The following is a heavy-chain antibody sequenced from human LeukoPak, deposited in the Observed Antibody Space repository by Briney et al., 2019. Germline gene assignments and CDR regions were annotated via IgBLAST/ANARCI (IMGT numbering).Heavy chain of an antibody. Sequence: PGGSLRLSCAASGFIFSTYWMSWVRQAPGKGLEWVANIKQDGSEIYYADSVKGRFTISRDNAKNALYLQMNSLRVEDTAVYYCARDVKWGQGTLVAVSS. J-gene: IGHJ4*02. V-gene: IGHV3-7*01. CDR1: GFIFSTYW. D-gene: IGHD2/OR15-2a*01. CDR2: IKQDGSEI. CDR3: ARDVK.